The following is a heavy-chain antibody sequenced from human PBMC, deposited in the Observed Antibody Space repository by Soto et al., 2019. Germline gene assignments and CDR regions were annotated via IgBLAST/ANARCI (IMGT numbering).Heavy chain of an antibody. D-gene: IGHD2-2*01. CDR2: INAGNGNT. J-gene: IGHJ6*03. CDR1: GYTFTSYA. Sequence: ASVKVSCKASGYTFTSYAMHWVRQAPGQRLEWMGWINAGNGNTKYSQKFQGRVTITRDTSTSTAYMELRSLRSDDTAVYYCARGGRSNCSSTSCYAVYYYYYMDVWGKGTTVTVSS. CDR3: ARGGRSNCSSTSCYAVYYYYYMDV. V-gene: IGHV1-3*01.